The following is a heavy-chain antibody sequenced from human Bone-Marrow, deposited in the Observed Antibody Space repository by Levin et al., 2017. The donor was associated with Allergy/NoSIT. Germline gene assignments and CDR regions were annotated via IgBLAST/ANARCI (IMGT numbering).Heavy chain of an antibody. CDR3: AKDASAFGDYVFDY. Sequence: GGSLSLSCAASGFTFGQYGMHWVRQAPGKGLEWVAVISSDGTNEAYADSVKGRFTISRDNSKNTLYLQMNSLRAEDTAVFYCAKDASAFGDYVFDYWGQGTLVTVSS. V-gene: IGHV3-30*18. J-gene: IGHJ4*02. CDR2: ISSDGTNE. D-gene: IGHD4-17*01. CDR1: GFTFGQYG.